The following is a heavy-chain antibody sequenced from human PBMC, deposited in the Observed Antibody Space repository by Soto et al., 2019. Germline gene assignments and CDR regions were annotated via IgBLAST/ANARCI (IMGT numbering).Heavy chain of an antibody. Sequence: DVQLVESGGGLVQPGGSLRLSCAISGFSVSSNYLSWVRQAPGKRLEWVSVHYSGGSTYYADSVQGRFTISRDKSNNTLYLQMRRVRAEDTAVYFCARHRHPRGTVGATSPLDPWGQGTQVTVSS. CDR1: GFSVSSNY. J-gene: IGHJ5*02. CDR3: ARHRHPRGTVGATSPLDP. D-gene: IGHD1-26*01. V-gene: IGHV3-53*01. CDR2: HYSGGST.